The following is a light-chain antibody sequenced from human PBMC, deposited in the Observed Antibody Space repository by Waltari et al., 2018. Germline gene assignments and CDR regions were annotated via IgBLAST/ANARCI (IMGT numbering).Light chain of an antibody. J-gene: IGLJ3*02. Sequence: QSVLTQPSSASGTPGQRVTISCSGSSSNIGSNYVYWYQQLPGTAPKLLTHTDNPRPSGVPDRFSASKSGASASLAISGLRSDDEADYYCAAWDDSLTGRVFGGGTKLTVL. CDR3: AAWDDSLTGRV. V-gene: IGLV1-47*01. CDR1: SSNIGSNY. CDR2: TDN.